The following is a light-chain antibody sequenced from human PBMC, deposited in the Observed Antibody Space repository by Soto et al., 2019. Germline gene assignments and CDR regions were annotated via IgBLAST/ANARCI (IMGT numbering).Light chain of an antibody. Sequence: ALTQSPGTLSLSPGERATLSCRASQSVSSSYLAWYQQKPGQAPRLLIYGASSRATGIPDRFSGSGSGTDFTLTISRLEPEDFAVYYCQQYGSSPLTFGGGTKVDIK. V-gene: IGKV3-20*01. CDR2: GAS. J-gene: IGKJ4*01. CDR1: QSVSSSY. CDR3: QQYGSSPLT.